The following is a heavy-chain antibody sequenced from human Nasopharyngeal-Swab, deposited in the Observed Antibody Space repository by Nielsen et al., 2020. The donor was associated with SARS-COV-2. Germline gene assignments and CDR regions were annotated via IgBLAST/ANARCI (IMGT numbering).Heavy chain of an antibody. V-gene: IGHV4-31*03. J-gene: IGHJ3*02. Sequence: SETLSLTCTVFGGSISSGGYYWSWIRQHPGKGLEWIGYIYYSGSTYYNPSLKSRVTISVDTSKNQFSLKLSSVTAADTAVYYCARARITMIVVVSAFDIWGQGTMVTVSS. D-gene: IGHD3-22*01. CDR1: GGSISSGGYY. CDR3: ARARITMIVVVSAFDI. CDR2: IYYSGST.